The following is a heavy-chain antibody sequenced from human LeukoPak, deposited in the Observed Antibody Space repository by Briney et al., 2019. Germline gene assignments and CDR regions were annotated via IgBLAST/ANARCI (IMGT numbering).Heavy chain of an antibody. D-gene: IGHD3-9*01. CDR1: GYSSSTTC. J-gene: IGHJ3*02. CDR2: ISSGDSYT. Sequence: GESLKISCKGSGYSSSTTCIAWVRQMPPVDLEWIGIISSGDSYTRDIPSFPALLPISADKSISTAYLQWSSLKASDTAIYYCARLTSLTAHYDAFDIWGQGTMVTVSS. CDR3: ARLTSLTAHYDAFDI. V-gene: IGHV5-51*01.